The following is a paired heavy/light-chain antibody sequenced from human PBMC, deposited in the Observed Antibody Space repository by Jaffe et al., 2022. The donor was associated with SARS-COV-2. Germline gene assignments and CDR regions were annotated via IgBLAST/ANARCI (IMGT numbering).Heavy chain of an antibody. CDR1: GGSISSYY. V-gene: IGHV4-4*07. CDR2: IYTSGST. Sequence: QVQLQESGPGLVKPSETLSLTCTVSGGSISSYYWSWIRQPAGKGLEWIGRIYTSGSTNYNPSLKSRVTMSVDTSKNQFSLKLSSVTAADTAVYYCAREGYSYGLDLGYYYYGMDVWGQGTTVTVSS. D-gene: IGHD5-18*01. CDR3: AREGYSYGLDLGYYYYGMDV. J-gene: IGHJ6*02.
Light chain of an antibody. V-gene: IGLV2-23*02. J-gene: IGLJ2*01. Sequence: QSALTQPASVSGSPGQSITISCTGTSSDVGSYNLVSWYQQHPGKAPKLMIYEVSKRPSGVSNRFSGSKSGNTASLTISGLQAEDEADYYCCSYAGSSTLDVVFGGGTKLTVL. CDR2: EVS. CDR3: CSYAGSSTLDVV. CDR1: SSDVGSYNL.